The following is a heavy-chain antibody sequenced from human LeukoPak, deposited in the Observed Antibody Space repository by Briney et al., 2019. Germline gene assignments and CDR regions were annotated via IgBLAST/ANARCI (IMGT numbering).Heavy chain of an antibody. CDR2: ISYDGSNK. J-gene: IGHJ4*02. CDR1: GFTFSSYA. D-gene: IGHD6-6*01. CDR3: AREAARPALDY. Sequence: GGSLRLSCAASGFTFSSYAMHWVRQAPGKGLEWVAVISYDGSNKYYADSVKGRFTISRDNSKNTLYLQMNSLRAEDTAVYYCAREAARPALDYWGQGTLVTVSS. V-gene: IGHV3-30*04.